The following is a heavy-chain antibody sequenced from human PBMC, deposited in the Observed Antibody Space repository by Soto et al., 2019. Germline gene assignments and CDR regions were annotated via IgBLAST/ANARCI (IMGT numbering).Heavy chain of an antibody. J-gene: IGHJ4*02. CDR3: ARVVVVPAAGIDY. D-gene: IGHD2-2*01. CDR1: GFTFSSYT. CDR2: ITTSSTSI. V-gene: IGHV3-21*01. Sequence: EVQLVESGGGLVKPGGSLRLSCAASGFTFSSYTMNWVRQAPGKGLEWVSTITTSSTSIYYADSVKGRFTISRDNAKNSLYLQMDSLRVEDTAVYYCARVVVVPAAGIDYWGQGTLVTVSS.